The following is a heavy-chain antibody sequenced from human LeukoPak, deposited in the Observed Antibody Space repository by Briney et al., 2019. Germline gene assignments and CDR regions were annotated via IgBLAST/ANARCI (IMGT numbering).Heavy chain of an antibody. Sequence: SQTLSLTCAVSGGSISSGGYSWSWIRQPPGKGLEWIGYIYHSGSTYYNPSLKSRVTISVDRSKNQFSLKLSSVIAADTAVYYCARSFSGDYPDYWGQGTLVTVSS. V-gene: IGHV4-30-2*01. D-gene: IGHD4-17*01. CDR1: GGSISSGGYS. CDR2: IYHSGST. J-gene: IGHJ4*02. CDR3: ARSFSGDYPDY.